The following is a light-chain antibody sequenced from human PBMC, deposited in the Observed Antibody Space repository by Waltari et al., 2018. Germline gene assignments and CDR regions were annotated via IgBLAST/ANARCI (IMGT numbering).Light chain of an antibody. J-gene: IGKJ1*01. Sequence: EVVLTQSPAALSLSPGERATLSCRASHSVGSQLAWYQQKPGQPPRLLIYDVSNRATGIPARFSGSGSGTDFTLTINSLEPEDCVIYSCQQRSEWPITFGQGTRVDMK. V-gene: IGKV3-11*01. CDR1: HSVGSQ. CDR3: QQRSEWPIT. CDR2: DVS.